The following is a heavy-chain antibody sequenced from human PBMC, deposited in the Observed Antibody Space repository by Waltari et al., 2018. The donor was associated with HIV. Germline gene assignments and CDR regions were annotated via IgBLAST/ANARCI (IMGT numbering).Heavy chain of an antibody. CDR1: GFTFITFN. V-gene: IGHV3-21*02. D-gene: IGHD3-3*01. J-gene: IGHJ4*02. CDR3: ASEDFWGGPHI. Sequence: EVQLVESGGGLFKPGGSLRLSCVCSGFTFITFNMKWVRQAPGKGLEWVSSISSTSSFIYYADSVKGRFTISRDNAKNSLYLQINNLRAEDTAVYYCASEDFWGGPHIWGQGTLVTVSS. CDR2: ISSTSSFI.